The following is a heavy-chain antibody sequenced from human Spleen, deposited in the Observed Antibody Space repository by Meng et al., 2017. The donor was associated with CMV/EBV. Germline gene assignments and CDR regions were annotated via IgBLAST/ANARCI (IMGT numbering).Heavy chain of an antibody. J-gene: IGHJ3*02. V-gene: IGHV3-7*01. CDR2: IKQDGSEK. CDR1: GFTFSSYW. D-gene: IGHD5-12*01. Sequence: GGSLKISCAASGFTFSSYWMSWVRQAPGKGLEWVANIKQDGSEKYYVDSVKGRFTISRDNAKNSLYLQMNSLRAEDTAVYYCARVATITLGDAFDIWGQGTMVTVSS. CDR3: ARVATITLGDAFDI.